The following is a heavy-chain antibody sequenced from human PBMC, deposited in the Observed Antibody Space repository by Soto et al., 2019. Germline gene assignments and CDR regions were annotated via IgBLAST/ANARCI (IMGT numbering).Heavy chain of an antibody. D-gene: IGHD2-2*03. CDR1: GYTFTSYG. V-gene: IGHV1-18*01. CDR3: ARALDIVVVPAAEFDY. CDR2: ISAYNGNT. J-gene: IGHJ4*02. Sequence: GASVKVSCKASGYTFTSYGISWVRQAPGQGLEWMGWISAYNGNTNYAQKLQGRVTMTTDTSTSTAYMELRSLRSDDTAVYYCARALDIVVVPAAEFDYWGQGTLVTVS.